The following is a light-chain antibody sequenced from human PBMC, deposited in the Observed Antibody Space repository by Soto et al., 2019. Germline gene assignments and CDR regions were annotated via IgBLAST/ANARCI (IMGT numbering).Light chain of an antibody. V-gene: IGKV3-11*01. CDR2: DAS. CDR1: QGVSRK. CDR3: QQRSDWPS. Sequence: DIVMTQSPATLSVAPGERVTFSCRASQGVSRKLAWYQHKPGQAPRLLIYDASNRATGIPARFSGSGSGTDFTLTISSLEPEDFAVYYCQQRSDWPSFGGGTKVDIK. J-gene: IGKJ4*01.